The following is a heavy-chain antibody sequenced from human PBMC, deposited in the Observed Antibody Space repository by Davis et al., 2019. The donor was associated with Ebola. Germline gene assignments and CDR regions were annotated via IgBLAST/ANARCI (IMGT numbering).Heavy chain of an antibody. CDR2: INPGSGDT. D-gene: IGHD3-9*01. CDR3: ARGAVLRYFDWLPWWFDP. V-gene: IGHV1-3*01. Sequence: ASVKVSCKASGYSFTAYGVYWVRQAPGQRLEWMGWINPGSGDTKYSQNFQGRVTNTRDTSASTAFMELSSLRYEDTAVYYCARGAVLRYFDWLPWWFDPWGQGTLVTVSS. J-gene: IGHJ5*02. CDR1: GYSFTAYG.